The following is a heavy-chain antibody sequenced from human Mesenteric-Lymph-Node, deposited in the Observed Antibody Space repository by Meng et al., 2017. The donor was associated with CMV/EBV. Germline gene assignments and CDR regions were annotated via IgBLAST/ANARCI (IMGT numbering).Heavy chain of an antibody. CDR2: IRTYSGNP. D-gene: IGHD3-9*01. V-gene: IGHV1-2*06. CDR3: AREPFPSDILTGAFGY. J-gene: IGHJ4*02. CDR1: GYRFICYY. Sequence: SGYRFICYYLYWVPQAPGQGLEWMRRIRTYSGNPARPQKFEARVTLTRDTSISTAYMELSGLTSDDTALYYCAREPFPSDILTGAFGYWGQGTLVTVSS.